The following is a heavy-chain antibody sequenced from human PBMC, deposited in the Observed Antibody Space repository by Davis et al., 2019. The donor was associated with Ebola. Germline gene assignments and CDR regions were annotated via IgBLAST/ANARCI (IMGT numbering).Heavy chain of an antibody. Sequence: MPSETLSLTCTVSGGSISSYYWSWIRQPPGGGLEWTGYIYYSGRTNYNPSLKSRVTISVDTSKNQFSLKLSSVTAADTAVYYCARSGNYFLDYWGQGTLVTVSS. CDR3: ARSGNYFLDY. CDR1: GGSISSYY. CDR2: IYYSGRT. V-gene: IGHV4-59*01. D-gene: IGHD2/OR15-2a*01. J-gene: IGHJ4*02.